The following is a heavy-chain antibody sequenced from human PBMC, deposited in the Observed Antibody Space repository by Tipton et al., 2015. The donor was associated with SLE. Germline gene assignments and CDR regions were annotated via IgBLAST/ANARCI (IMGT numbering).Heavy chain of an antibody. CDR1: GGSFSGYY. CDR2: INHSGST. Sequence: TLSLTCAVYGGSFSGYYWSWIRQPPGKGLEWIGEINHSGSTNYNSSLKSRVTISVDTSKNQFSLKLSSVTAADTAVYYCARAYDYSGSGSYYPPATDYWGQGTLVTVSS. J-gene: IGHJ4*02. D-gene: IGHD3-10*01. V-gene: IGHV4-34*01. CDR3: ARAYDYSGSGSYYPPATDY.